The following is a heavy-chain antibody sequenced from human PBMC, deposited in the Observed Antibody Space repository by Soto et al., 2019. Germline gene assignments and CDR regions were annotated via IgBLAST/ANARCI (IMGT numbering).Heavy chain of an antibody. J-gene: IGHJ6*02. CDR3: AKDRDGAAAGPTKFYGMDV. V-gene: IGHV3-23*01. CDR2: ISGSGDST. Sequence: EVQLLESGGGLVQPGGSLRLSCAASGFTFSSYARSWVRQAPGKGLEWVSVISGSGDSTYYADSVRGRFTISRDNSKNTLYLQMNSLRAEDTAVYYCAKDRDGAAAGPTKFYGMDVWGQGTTVTVSS. D-gene: IGHD6-13*01. CDR1: GFTFSSYA.